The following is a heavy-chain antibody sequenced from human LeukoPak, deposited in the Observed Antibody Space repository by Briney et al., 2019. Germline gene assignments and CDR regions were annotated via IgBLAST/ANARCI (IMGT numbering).Heavy chain of an antibody. J-gene: IGHJ4*02. V-gene: IGHV3-74*01. Sequence: GGSMRLSRAASGFIFTDYWMHWVRQGPGKELMWVARISGDGRATTYADSEKGRFTISRDNAMSTAFLQMKSLRAEDTGIYYCARLYVPEEHNPAWYEAHWGQGILVTVSS. CDR3: ARLYVPEEHNPAWYEAH. CDR1: GFIFTDYW. D-gene: IGHD3-10*02. CDR2: ISGDGRAT.